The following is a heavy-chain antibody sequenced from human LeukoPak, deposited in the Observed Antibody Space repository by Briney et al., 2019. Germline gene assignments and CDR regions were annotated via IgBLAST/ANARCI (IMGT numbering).Heavy chain of an antibody. Sequence: PSETLSLTCTVSGGSISRYYWSWIRQPPGKGLEWIGYISYTGSTTYNSSLKSRVTISLDTSQNQFSLKLTSVTPADTAVYYCARTANYYYGSKTYYFFDHWGQGTLVTVSS. CDR3: ARTANYYYGSKTYYFFDH. V-gene: IGHV4-59*08. CDR2: ISYTGST. D-gene: IGHD3-10*01. CDR1: GGSISRYY. J-gene: IGHJ4*02.